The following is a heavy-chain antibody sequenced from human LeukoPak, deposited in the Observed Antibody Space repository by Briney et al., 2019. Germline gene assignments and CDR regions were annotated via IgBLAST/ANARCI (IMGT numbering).Heavy chain of an antibody. J-gene: IGHJ4*02. CDR2: IYYSGST. Sequence: PSETLSLTCTVSGGSISTYYWSWIRQPPGKGLEWIGHIYYSGSTNYNPSLKSRVTIAVDTSKNHFSLKLSSVTAADTAAYYCTRNYDSSGYTTFGYWGRGTLVTVSS. V-gene: IGHV4-59*01. CDR1: GGSISTYY. D-gene: IGHD3-22*01. CDR3: TRNYDSSGYTTFGY.